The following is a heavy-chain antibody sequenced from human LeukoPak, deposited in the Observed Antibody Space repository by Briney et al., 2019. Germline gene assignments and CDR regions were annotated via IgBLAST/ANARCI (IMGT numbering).Heavy chain of an antibody. CDR3: ASRAYSSSSGGDYYYYMDV. D-gene: IGHD6-6*01. J-gene: IGHJ6*03. V-gene: IGHV1-69*05. CDR2: IIPIFGTA. Sequence: AASVKVSCKASGGTFSSYAISWVRQAPGQGLEWMGEIIPIFGTANYAQKFQGRVTITTDESTSTAYMELSSLRSEDTAVYYCASRAYSSSSGGDYYYYMDVWGKGTTVTVSS. CDR1: GGTFSSYA.